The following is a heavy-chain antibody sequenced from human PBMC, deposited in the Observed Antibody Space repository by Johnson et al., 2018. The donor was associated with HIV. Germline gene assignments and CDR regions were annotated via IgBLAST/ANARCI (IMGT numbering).Heavy chain of an antibody. V-gene: IGHV3-66*01. CDR1: GITVGTNY. CDR2: ISGGST. D-gene: IGHD3-10*01. Sequence: EKLVESGGGLVQPGGSLRLSCAASGITVGTNYMSWVRQAPGKGLEWVSSISGGSTYYADSVTGRFTISRDNSKNTLYLQMNSLRVEDTAVYYCASSYSESDAFDIWGQGTMVTVSS. CDR3: ASSYSESDAFDI. J-gene: IGHJ3*02.